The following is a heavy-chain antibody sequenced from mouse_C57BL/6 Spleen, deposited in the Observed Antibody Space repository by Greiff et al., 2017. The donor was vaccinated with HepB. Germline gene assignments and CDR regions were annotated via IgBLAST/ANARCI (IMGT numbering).Heavy chain of an antibody. V-gene: IGHV1-52*01. CDR2: IDPSDSET. CDR3: ASGGNYEGVWFAY. D-gene: IGHD2-1*01. J-gene: IGHJ3*01. Sequence: QVQLQQPGAELVRPGSSVKLSCKASGYTFTSYWMHWVKQRPIQGLEWIGNIDPSDSETHYNQKFKDKATLTVDKSSSTAYMQLSSLTSEDSAVYYCASGGNYEGVWFAYWGQGTLVTVSA. CDR1: GYTFTSYW.